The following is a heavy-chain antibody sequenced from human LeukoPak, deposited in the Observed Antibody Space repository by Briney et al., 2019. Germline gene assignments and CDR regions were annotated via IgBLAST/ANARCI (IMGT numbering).Heavy chain of an antibody. V-gene: IGHV1-2*02. D-gene: IGHD2-21*01. CDR3: ASWAGESDPVASFDY. CDR1: GYTFTGCY. Sequence: ASVKVSCKPSGYTFTGCYMHWMRQAPGQGLEWMGWINLNSGGTNYAQKFQGRVTMTRDTSITTAYMELSRLRFDDTAIYYCASWAGESDPVASFDYWGQGTLVTVSS. J-gene: IGHJ4*02. CDR2: INLNSGGT.